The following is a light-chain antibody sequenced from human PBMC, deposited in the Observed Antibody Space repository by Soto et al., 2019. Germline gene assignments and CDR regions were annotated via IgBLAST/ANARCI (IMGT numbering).Light chain of an antibody. CDR1: QSVLYSSNNKNY. CDR3: QQYYGTPIT. Sequence: DIVMTQSPDSLAVSLGERATINCKSSQSVLYSSNNKNYLAWYQQKPGQPPKLLIYLASTRESGVPDRFSGSGSGTDFTLTISSLQAEDVAFYYCQQYYGTPITCGQGKRLEIK. J-gene: IGKJ5*01. CDR2: LAS. V-gene: IGKV4-1*01.